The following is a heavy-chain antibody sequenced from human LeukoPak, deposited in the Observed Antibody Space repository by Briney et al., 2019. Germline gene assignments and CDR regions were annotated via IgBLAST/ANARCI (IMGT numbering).Heavy chain of an antibody. D-gene: IGHD2-15*01. V-gene: IGHV1-2*02. Sequence: VASVKVLCKASGYTFTGHYMHWVRQAPGQGLEWMGWNNPNSGGTNYAQKFQGRVTMTGDTSISTAYMELSRLRSDDTAVYYCAREMSEGYCSGGSCIYFDYWGQGTLVTVSS. CDR2: NNPNSGGT. CDR1: GYTFTGHY. CDR3: AREMSEGYCSGGSCIYFDY. J-gene: IGHJ4*02.